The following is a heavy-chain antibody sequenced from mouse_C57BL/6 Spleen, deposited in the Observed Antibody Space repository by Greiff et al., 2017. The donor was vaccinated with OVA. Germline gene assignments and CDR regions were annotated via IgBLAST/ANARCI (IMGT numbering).Heavy chain of an antibody. D-gene: IGHD1-1*01. Sequence: EVKVVESGGGLVQPGGSMKLSCAASGFTFSDAWMDWVRQSPEKGLEWVAEIRNKANNHATYYAEAVKGRFTISRDDSKSSVYLQMNSLRAEDTGIYYCTRRGSSYGWYFDVWGTGTTVTVSS. V-gene: IGHV6-6*01. CDR2: IRNKANNHAT. CDR3: TRRGSSYGWYFDV. CDR1: GFTFSDAW. J-gene: IGHJ1*03.